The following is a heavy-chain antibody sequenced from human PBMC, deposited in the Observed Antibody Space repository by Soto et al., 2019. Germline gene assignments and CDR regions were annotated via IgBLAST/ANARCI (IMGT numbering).Heavy chain of an antibody. Sequence: TLSLTCTVSGGSISSGDYYWSWIRQPPGKGLEWIGYIYYSGSTYYNPSLKSRVTISVDTSKNQFSLKLSSVTAVDTAVYYCAGGRAYDSSGYTPPPDYWGQGTLVTVS. D-gene: IGHD3-22*01. V-gene: IGHV4-30-4*01. CDR1: GGSISSGDYY. J-gene: IGHJ4*02. CDR3: AGGRAYDSSGYTPPPDY. CDR2: IYYSGST.